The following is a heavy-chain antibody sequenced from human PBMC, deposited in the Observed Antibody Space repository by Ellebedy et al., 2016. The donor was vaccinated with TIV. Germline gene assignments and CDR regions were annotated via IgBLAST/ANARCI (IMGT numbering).Heavy chain of an antibody. Sequence: ASVKVSXKASRYTFTSYDINWVRQATGQGLEWMGWMNPNSGNTGYAQKFQGRVTMTRNTSISTAYMELSSLRSEDTAVYYCARASPRRSDYYYGMDVWGQGTTVTVSS. V-gene: IGHV1-8*01. J-gene: IGHJ6*02. CDR2: MNPNSGNT. CDR1: RYTFTSYD. CDR3: ARASPRRSDYYYGMDV.